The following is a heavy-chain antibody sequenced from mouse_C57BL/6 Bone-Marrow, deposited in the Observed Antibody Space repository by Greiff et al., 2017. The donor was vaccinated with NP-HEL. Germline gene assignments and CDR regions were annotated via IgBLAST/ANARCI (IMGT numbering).Heavy chain of an antibody. J-gene: IGHJ2*01. CDR2: ISSGGSYT. V-gene: IGHV5-6*02. Sequence: DVMLVESGGDLVKPGGSLKLSCAASGFTFSSYGMSWVRQTPDKRLEWVATISSGGSYTYYPDSVKGRFTISRDNAKNTLYLQMSSLKSEDTAMYYCARHYYSNYFDYWGQGTTLTVSS. CDR1: GFTFSSYG. D-gene: IGHD2-5*01. CDR3: ARHYYSNYFDY.